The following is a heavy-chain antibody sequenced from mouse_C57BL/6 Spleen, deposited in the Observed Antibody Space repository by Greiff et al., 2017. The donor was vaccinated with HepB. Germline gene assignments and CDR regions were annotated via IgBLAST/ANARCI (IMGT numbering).Heavy chain of an antibody. V-gene: IGHV5-17*01. D-gene: IGHD1-1*01. Sequence: EVQVVESGGGLVKPGGSLKLSCAASGFTFSDYGMHWVRQAPEKGLEWVAYISSGSSTIYYADTVKGRFTISRDNAKNTLFLQMTSLRSEDTAMYYCANYYGSLAWFAYWGQGTLVTVSA. CDR2: ISSGSSTI. J-gene: IGHJ3*01. CDR3: ANYYGSLAWFAY. CDR1: GFTFSDYG.